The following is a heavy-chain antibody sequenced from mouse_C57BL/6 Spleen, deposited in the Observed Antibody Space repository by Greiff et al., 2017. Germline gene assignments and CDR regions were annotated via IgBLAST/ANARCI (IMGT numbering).Heavy chain of an antibody. CDR2: FYPGDGST. J-gene: IGHJ4*01. V-gene: IGHV1-62-2*01. CDR3: ARHDGTAALDY. Sequence: QVQLQQSGPELVKPGASVKLSCKASGYTFTEYAINWVKQRPGQGLEWIGWFYPGDGSTKYNEKFKGKATLTGDTSSSTAYMELNSLTSEDSAVYFCARHDGTAALDYWGQGTTLTVSS. CDR1: GYTFTEYA. D-gene: IGHD1-1*02.